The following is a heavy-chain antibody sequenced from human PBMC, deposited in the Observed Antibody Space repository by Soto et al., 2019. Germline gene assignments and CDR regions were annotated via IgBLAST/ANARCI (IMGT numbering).Heavy chain of an antibody. V-gene: IGHV4-34*01. CDR3: ARGSLKPPSRSYDFWSGHLSNYYYGMDV. D-gene: IGHD3-3*01. CDR2: INHSGST. J-gene: IGHJ6*02. Sequence: SETLSLTCAVYGGSFSGYYWSWIRQPPGKGLEWIGEINHSGSTNYNPSLKSRVTISVDTSKNQFSLKLSSVTAADTAVYYCARGSLKPPSRSYDFWSGHLSNYYYGMDVWGQGTTVTVSS. CDR1: GGSFSGYY.